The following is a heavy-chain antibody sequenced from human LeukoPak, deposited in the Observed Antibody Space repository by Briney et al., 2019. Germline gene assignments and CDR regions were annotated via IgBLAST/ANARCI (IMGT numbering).Heavy chain of an antibody. J-gene: IGHJ4*02. Sequence: GGSLRLSCAASGFTFSSYAMSWVRQAPGKGLEWVSAISGSGGSTYYADSVKGRFTISRDNSKNTLYLQMNSLRAEDTAVYYCATRPYDILTGSLWGQGTLVTVSS. CDR2: ISGSGGST. V-gene: IGHV3-23*01. CDR3: ATRPYDILTGSL. D-gene: IGHD3-9*01. CDR1: GFTFSSYA.